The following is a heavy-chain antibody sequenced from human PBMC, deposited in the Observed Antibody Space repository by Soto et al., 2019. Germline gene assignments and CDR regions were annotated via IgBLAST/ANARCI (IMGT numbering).Heavy chain of an antibody. Sequence: QVRLQESGPGLVKPSQTLSLTCTVSGGSISSGGYYWSWIRQHPGKGLEWIGYIYYSGSTYYNPSLKSRVTISLDTSTNQFFLKLTAVTAADTAVYYCARDRSGVFNWFDPWGQGTLVTVSS. V-gene: IGHV4-31*03. J-gene: IGHJ5*02. CDR1: GGSISSGGYY. D-gene: IGHD3-3*01. CDR2: IYYSGST. CDR3: ARDRSGVFNWFDP.